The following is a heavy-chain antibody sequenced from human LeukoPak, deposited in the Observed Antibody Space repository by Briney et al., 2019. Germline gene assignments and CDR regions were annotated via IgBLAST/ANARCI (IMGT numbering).Heavy chain of an antibody. J-gene: IGHJ3*02. CDR1: NYTFTSYG. D-gene: IGHD2-21*01. Sequence: PGASVKVSCKASNYTFTSYGISWVRQAPGQGLEWMAWINAYNGDTNYAQKLQGRVTLTTDTSTSTAYMELRSLRSNDTAVYYCARSASLLNAFDIWGQGTLVTVAS. CDR2: INAYNGDT. V-gene: IGHV1-18*01. CDR3: ARSASLLNAFDI.